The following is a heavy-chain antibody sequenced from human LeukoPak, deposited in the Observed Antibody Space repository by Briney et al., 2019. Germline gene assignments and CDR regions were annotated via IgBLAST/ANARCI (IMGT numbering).Heavy chain of an antibody. CDR3: AKVKGRRSSGYYPSFDY. CDR1: GFTFSIYA. D-gene: IGHD3-22*01. J-gene: IGHJ4*02. Sequence: GGSVTLSCRPSGFTFSIYAVMWLRQATGGGLECVSAISGSGGSTYYADSVKGWLTISRDNSKHTLYLQMTSLRAEDTAVYYCAKVKGRRSSGYYPSFDYWGQGSLVTVSS. CDR2: ISGSGGST. V-gene: IGHV3-23*01.